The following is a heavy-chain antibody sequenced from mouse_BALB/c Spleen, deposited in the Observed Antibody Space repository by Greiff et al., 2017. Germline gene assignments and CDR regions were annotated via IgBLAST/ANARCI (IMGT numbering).Heavy chain of an antibody. CDR2: ISSGSSTI. CDR1: GFTFSSFG. J-gene: IGHJ3*01. Sequence: EVKLMESGGGLVQPGGSRKLSCAASGFTFSSFGIHWVRQAPEKGLEWVAYISSGSSTIYYADTVKGRFTISRDNPKNTLFLQMTSLRSEDTAMYYCARPYYGNSWFAYWGQGTLVTVSA. V-gene: IGHV5-17*02. D-gene: IGHD2-1*01. CDR3: ARPYYGNSWFAY.